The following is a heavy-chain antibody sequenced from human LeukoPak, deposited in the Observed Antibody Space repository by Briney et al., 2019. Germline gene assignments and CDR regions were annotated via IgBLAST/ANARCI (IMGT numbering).Heavy chain of an antibody. Sequence: GGSLRLSCAASGFIFTNYFMNWVRQAPGKGLEWISYINSDIYSNTIYYADTVKGRFTISRDNGKNSLYLQMNSLRDEDTAVYYCARDRDYAFDYWGQGTLVTVSS. V-gene: IGHV3-48*02. J-gene: IGHJ4*02. CDR1: GFIFTNYF. CDR3: ARDRDYAFDY. CDR2: INSDIYSNTI. D-gene: IGHD4-17*01.